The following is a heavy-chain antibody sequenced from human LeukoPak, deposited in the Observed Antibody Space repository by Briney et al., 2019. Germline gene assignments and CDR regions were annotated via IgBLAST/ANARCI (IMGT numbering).Heavy chain of an antibody. J-gene: IGHJ6*02. CDR3: AKDNRYYGIDV. Sequence: GGSLRLSCAASGFTFDDYAMHWVRQAPGKGLEWVSGISWNSGSIGYADSVKGRFTISRDNAKNSLYLQMNSLRAEDTALYYCAKDNRYYGIDVWGQGTTVTVSS. CDR1: GFTFDDYA. V-gene: IGHV3-9*01. CDR2: ISWNSGSI.